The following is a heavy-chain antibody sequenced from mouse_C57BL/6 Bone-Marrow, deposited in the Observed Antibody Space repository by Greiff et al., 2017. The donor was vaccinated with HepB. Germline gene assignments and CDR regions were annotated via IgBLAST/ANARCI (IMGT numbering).Heavy chain of an antibody. J-gene: IGHJ4*01. CDR2: IDPENGDT. Sequence: EVQLQQSGAELVRPGASVKLSCTASGFNIKDDYMHWVKQRPEQGLEWIGWIDPENGDTESASKFQGKATITAETSSNTAYLQLSSLTSEDTAVYYCTTLGAYAMDYWGQGTSVTVSS. CDR1: GFNIKDDY. V-gene: IGHV14-4*01. CDR3: TTLGAYAMDY.